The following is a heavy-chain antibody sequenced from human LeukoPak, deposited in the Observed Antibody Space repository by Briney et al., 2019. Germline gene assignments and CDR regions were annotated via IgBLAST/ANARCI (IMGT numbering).Heavy chain of an antibody. Sequence: GGSLRLSCAASGFTFSRHWMHWVRQAPGKGLEWVSRVNTDESDTTCADSAKGRFTISRDNAKNTLYLQMSSLRVEDTAIYYCALNPDYYGSGSFDYWGQGTLVTVSS. CDR2: VNTDESDT. J-gene: IGHJ4*02. D-gene: IGHD3-10*01. CDR3: ALNPDYYGSGSFDY. V-gene: IGHV3-74*03. CDR1: GFTFSRHW.